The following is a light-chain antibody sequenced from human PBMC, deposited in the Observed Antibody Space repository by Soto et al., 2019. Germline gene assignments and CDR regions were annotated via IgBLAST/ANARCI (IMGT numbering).Light chain of an antibody. CDR3: QGYHTYIT. CDR2: KAS. J-gene: IGKJ5*01. CDR1: QTISTW. Sequence: GDRVTITCRASQTISTWLAWYQHKPGRAPKLLIYKASILETGVPSRFSASGSGTEFSISISRPQHDDVASYYQQGYHTYITFGQGTRLEIK. V-gene: IGKV1-5*03.